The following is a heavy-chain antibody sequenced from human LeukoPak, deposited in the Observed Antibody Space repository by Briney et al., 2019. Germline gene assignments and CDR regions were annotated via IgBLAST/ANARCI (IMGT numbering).Heavy chain of an antibody. CDR1: GGSISSGSYY. J-gene: IGHJ4*02. V-gene: IGHV4-61*02. CDR3: AKSSSLGPEDDY. D-gene: IGHD6-6*01. Sequence: PSETLSLTCTVSGGSISSGSYYWSWIRQPAGKGLEWIGRIYTSGSTNYNPSLKSRVTISVDTSKNQFSLKLSSVTAADTAVYYCAKSSSLGPEDDYWGQGTLVTVSS. CDR2: IYTSGST.